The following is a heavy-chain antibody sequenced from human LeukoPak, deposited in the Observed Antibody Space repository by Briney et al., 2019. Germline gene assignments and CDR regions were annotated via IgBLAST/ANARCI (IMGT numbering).Heavy chain of an antibody. J-gene: IGHJ4*02. D-gene: IGHD3-3*01. CDR2: IYTSGST. Sequence: SETLSLTCTVSGGSISSGSYYWSWIRQPAGKGLEWIGRIYTSGSTNYNPSLKSRATISVDTSKNQFSLKLSSVTAADTAVYYCARDFWSGYDYWGQGTLVTVSS. CDR3: ARDFWSGYDY. CDR1: GGSISSGSYY. V-gene: IGHV4-61*02.